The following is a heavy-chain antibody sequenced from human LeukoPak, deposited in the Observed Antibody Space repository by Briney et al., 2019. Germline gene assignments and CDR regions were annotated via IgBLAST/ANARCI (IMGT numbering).Heavy chain of an antibody. CDR2: IKSKTDGGTT. J-gene: IGHJ4*02. V-gene: IGHV3-15*01. CDR1: GFTFSNAW. D-gene: IGHD6-13*01. CDR3: TTRIAAAGTDY. Sequence: PGGSLRLSCAASGFTFSNAWMSWVRQAPGKGLEWVGRIKSKTDGGTTDYAAPVKGRFTISRDESKSTLYLQMNSPKTEDTAVYYCTTRIAAAGTDYWGQGNLVTVSS.